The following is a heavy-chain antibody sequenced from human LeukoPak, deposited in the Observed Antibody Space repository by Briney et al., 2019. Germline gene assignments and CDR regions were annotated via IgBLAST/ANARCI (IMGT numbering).Heavy chain of an antibody. CDR3: ARGLDDSSGFRGFDY. J-gene: IGHJ4*02. D-gene: IGHD6-19*01. V-gene: IGHV3-21*04. CDR1: GFTFSNYN. CDR2: ISSSSSYI. Sequence: GGSLRLSCAASGFTFSNYNMNWVRQAPGKGLEWVSSISSSSSYIYYADSVKGRFTISRDNSKNTLYLQMNSLRAEDTAVYYCARGLDDSSGFRGFDYWGQGTLVTVSS.